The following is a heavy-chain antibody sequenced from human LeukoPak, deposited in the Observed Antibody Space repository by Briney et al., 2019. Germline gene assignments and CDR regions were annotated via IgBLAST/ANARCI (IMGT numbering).Heavy chain of an antibody. CDR3: ARSWYNNGAYLRFFDS. CDR2: ISGSGDTT. J-gene: IGHJ4*02. V-gene: IGHV3-23*01. CDR1: GFTFSSYA. D-gene: IGHD6-19*01. Sequence: GGSLRLSCAASGFTFSSYAMTWVRQAPGKRLEWVSGISGSGDTTWYTDSLKGRFTVSRDNSKNTVFLQMNSLRVEDTALYFCARSWYNNGAYLRFFDSWGQGTLVTVSS.